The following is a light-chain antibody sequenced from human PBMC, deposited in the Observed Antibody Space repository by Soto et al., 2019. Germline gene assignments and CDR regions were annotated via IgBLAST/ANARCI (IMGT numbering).Light chain of an antibody. CDR2: GAS. Sequence: IVMTQSPATLSVSPGERVTLSCRASQSIGYSLAWYQQKPGQAPRLLIQGASNRAAGIPVRFSGSGSATEFTLTISSLQSADFAVYYCPQYNNWYTFGQGTKLEIK. CDR3: PQYNNWYT. J-gene: IGKJ2*01. CDR1: QSIGYS. V-gene: IGKV3-15*01.